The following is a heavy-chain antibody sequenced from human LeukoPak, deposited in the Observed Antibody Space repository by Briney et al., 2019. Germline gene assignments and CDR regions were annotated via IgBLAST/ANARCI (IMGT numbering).Heavy chain of an antibody. CDR1: GFTFSSYS. J-gene: IGHJ4*02. D-gene: IGHD2-2*01. Sequence: GGSLRLSCAASGFTFSSYSMTWVRQAPGKGLGWVSSISSSSSYIYYADSVKGRFTISRDNAKNSLYLQMNSLRAEDTAVYYCARDRYCSSSSCYDEFGYWGQGTLVTVSS. CDR2: ISSSSSYI. V-gene: IGHV3-21*01. CDR3: ARDRYCSSSSCYDEFGY.